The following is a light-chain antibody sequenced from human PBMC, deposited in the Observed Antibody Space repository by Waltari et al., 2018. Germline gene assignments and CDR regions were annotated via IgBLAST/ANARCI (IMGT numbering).Light chain of an antibody. CDR1: SSDVGGSKF. Sequence: QSALTQPASVSGSPGQSITISCTGTSSDVGGSKFVSWYQQHPGKAPKLMTFDFHNRPSGGSNRVAGSKAGNTAALTISGIQPEDEADYYCSSYTTSSTWVFGGGTKLTV. V-gene: IGLV2-14*03. CDR3: SSYTTSSTWV. J-gene: IGLJ3*02. CDR2: DFH.